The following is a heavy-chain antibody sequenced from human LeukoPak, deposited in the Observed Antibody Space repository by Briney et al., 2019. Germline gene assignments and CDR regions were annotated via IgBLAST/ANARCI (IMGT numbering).Heavy chain of an antibody. CDR3: ARADDSSGYSPPAGGMDV. D-gene: IGHD3-22*01. V-gene: IGHV1-69*04. J-gene: IGHJ6*02. CDR2: IIPIFGIA. CDR1: GYTFTSYG. Sequence: SVKVSCKASGYTFTSYGISWVRQAPGQGLEWMGRIIPIFGIANYAQKFQGRVTITADKSTSTAYMELSSLRSEDTAVYYCARADDSSGYSPPAGGMDVWGQGTTVTVSS.